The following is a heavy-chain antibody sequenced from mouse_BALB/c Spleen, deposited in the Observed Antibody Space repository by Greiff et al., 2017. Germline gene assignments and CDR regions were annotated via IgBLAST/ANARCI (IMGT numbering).Heavy chain of an antibody. V-gene: IGHV3-6*02. CDR3: ARPIYYGYLFAY. Sequence: EVKLEESGPGLVKPSQSLSLSCSVTGYSFTSGYFWYWIRQFPGNKLEWMGFISYDGSNNYNPSLKNRITITLDTSKNQFFLKLNSVTTEDTATYYCARPIYYGYLFAYWGQGTLVTVSA. D-gene: IGHD2-2*01. J-gene: IGHJ3*01. CDR2: ISYDGSN. CDR1: GYSFTSGYF.